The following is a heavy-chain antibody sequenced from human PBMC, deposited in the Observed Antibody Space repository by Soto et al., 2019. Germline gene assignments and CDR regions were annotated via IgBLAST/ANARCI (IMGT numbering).Heavy chain of an antibody. D-gene: IGHD6-19*01. J-gene: IGHJ4*02. V-gene: IGHV3-48*03. CDR2: ISSSGSTI. Sequence: GGSLRLSCAASGFTFSSYEMNWVRQAPGKGLEWVSYISSSGSTIYYADSVKGRFTISRDNAKNSLYLQMNSLRAEDTAVYYCARGLQSGWYYWGQGTLVTVSS. CDR1: GFTFSSYE. CDR3: ARGLQSGWYY.